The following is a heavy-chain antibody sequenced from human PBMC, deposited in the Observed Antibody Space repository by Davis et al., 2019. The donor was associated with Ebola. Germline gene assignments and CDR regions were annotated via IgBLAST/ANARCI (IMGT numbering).Heavy chain of an antibody. D-gene: IGHD1-7*01. J-gene: IGHJ6*04. CDR1: GFTFSSYA. Sequence: GESLKISCAASGFTFSSYAMSWVRQAPGKGLEWVSAISGSGGSTYYADSVKGRFTISRDNSKNTLYLQMNSLRAEDTAVYYCAVELVREHYYYYGMDVWGKGTRVTVSS. V-gene: IGHV3-23*01. CDR3: AVELVREHYYYYGMDV. CDR2: ISGSGGST.